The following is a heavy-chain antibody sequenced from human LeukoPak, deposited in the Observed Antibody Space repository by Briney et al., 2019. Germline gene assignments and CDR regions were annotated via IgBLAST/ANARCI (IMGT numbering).Heavy chain of an antibody. Sequence: SETLSLTCTVSGYSISSGYYWGWIRQPPGKGLEWIGSIYHSGSTYYNPSLKSRVTISVDTSKNQFSLKLSSVTAADTAVYYCARVWFGESNYYFDYWGQGTLVTVSS. CDR3: ARVWFGESNYYFDY. V-gene: IGHV4-38-2*02. J-gene: IGHJ4*02. CDR1: GYSISSGYY. D-gene: IGHD3-10*01. CDR2: IYHSGST.